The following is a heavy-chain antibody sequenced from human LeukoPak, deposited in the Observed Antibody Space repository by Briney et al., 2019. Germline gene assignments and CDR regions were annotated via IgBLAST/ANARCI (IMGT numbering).Heavy chain of an antibody. CDR1: GGTFSSYA. CDR2: IIAVFGTV. D-gene: IGHD3-3*01. V-gene: IGHV1-69*01. CDR3: ARAGRRDFWSGDHWYFDL. J-gene: IGHJ2*01. Sequence: SVKVSCKVSGGTFSSYAISWVRQAPGQGLEWMGGIIAVFGTVHYAQKFQGRVTITADESTSTVYMELSSLRSEDTAVYYCARAGRRDFWSGDHWYFDLWGRGTLVTVSS.